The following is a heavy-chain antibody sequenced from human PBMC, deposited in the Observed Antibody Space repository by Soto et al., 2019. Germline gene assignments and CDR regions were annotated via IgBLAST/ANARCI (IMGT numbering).Heavy chain of an antibody. CDR2: ISGSGIST. D-gene: IGHD3-10*01. J-gene: IGHJ5*02. V-gene: IGHV3-23*01. CDR3: AKDVNVGRQGGSGNWFDP. Sequence: GGSLRLSCAASGFTFSSYAVSWVRQAPGKGLEWVSTISGSGISTYYADSVKGRFTISRDNSKNTVYLQMNSLRAEDTAVYYCAKDVNVGRQGGSGNWFDPSGQRTLVTVSS. CDR1: GFTFSSYA.